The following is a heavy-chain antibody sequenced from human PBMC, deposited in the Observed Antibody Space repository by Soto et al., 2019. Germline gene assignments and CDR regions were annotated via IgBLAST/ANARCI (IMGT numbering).Heavy chain of an antibody. V-gene: IGHV1-3*01. Sequence: GASVKVSCKASGYTFTSYAMHWVRQAPGQRLEWMGWINAGNGNTKYSQKFQGRVTITRDTSASTAYMELSSLRSEDTAVYYCARDIVVVPTHDYYYYYGMDVWGQGTTVTSP. CDR2: INAGNGNT. CDR1: GYTFTSYA. CDR3: ARDIVVVPTHDYYYYYGMDV. D-gene: IGHD2-2*01. J-gene: IGHJ6*02.